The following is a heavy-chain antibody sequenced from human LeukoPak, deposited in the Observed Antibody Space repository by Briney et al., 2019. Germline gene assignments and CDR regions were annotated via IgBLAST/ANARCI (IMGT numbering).Heavy chain of an antibody. J-gene: IGHJ3*02. CDR1: GFTFSSYA. CDR3: AKDRRSGSYYKRDAFDI. V-gene: IGHV3-23*01. Sequence: PGGSLRLSCAASGFTFSSYAMSWVRQAPGKGLEWVSAISGSGGSTYYADSVKGRFTISRDNSKNTLYLQMNSLRAEDTAVYYCAKDRRSGSYYKRDAFDIWGQATMVTVSS. D-gene: IGHD3-10*01. CDR2: ISGSGGST.